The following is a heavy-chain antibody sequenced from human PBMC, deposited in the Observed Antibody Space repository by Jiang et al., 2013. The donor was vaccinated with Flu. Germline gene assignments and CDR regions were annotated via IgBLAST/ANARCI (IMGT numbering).Heavy chain of an antibody. CDR2: INHSGST. J-gene: IGHJ4*02. CDR3: ARGREQQLVFDY. CDR1: GGSFSGYY. V-gene: IGHV4-34*01. D-gene: IGHD6-13*01. Sequence: ELLKPSETLSLTCAVYGGSFSGYYWSWIRQPPGKGLEWIGEINHSGSTNYNPSLKSRVTISVDTSKNQFSLKLSSVTAADTAVYYCARGREQQLVFDYWGQGTLVTV.